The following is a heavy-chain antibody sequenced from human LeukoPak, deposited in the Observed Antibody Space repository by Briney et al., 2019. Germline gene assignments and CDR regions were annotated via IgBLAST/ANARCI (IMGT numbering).Heavy chain of an antibody. CDR1: GGSFSGYY. Sequence: SETLSLTCAVYGGSFSGYYWSWIRQPPGKGLEWIGEINHSGSTSYNPSLKSRVTISVDTSKNQFSLKLSSLTAADTAVYYCARAYPSPDYCNYSPDYWGQGTLVTVSS. CDR3: ARAYPSPDYCNYSPDY. CDR2: INHSGST. J-gene: IGHJ4*02. D-gene: IGHD4-11*01. V-gene: IGHV4-34*01.